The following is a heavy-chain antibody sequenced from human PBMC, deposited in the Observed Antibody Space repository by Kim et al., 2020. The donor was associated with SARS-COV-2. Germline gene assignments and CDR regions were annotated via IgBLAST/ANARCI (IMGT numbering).Heavy chain of an antibody. CDR2: ISGSGGST. Sequence: GGSLRLSCAASGFTFSSYAMSWVRQAPGKGLEWVSAISGSGGSTYYADSVKGRFTISRDNSKNTLYLQMNSLRAEDTAVYYCAKDTLKVDYTTSFDYWGQGTLVTVSS. D-gene: IGHD4-4*01. CDR1: GFTFSSYA. V-gene: IGHV3-23*01. J-gene: IGHJ4*02. CDR3: AKDTLKVDYTTSFDY.